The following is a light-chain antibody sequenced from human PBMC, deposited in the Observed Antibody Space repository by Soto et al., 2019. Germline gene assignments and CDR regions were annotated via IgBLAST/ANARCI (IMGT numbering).Light chain of an antibody. CDR1: QSISSW. V-gene: IGKV1-5*03. Sequence: DIQMTQSPSTLSASVGDRVTITCRASQSISSWLAWYQQKPGKAPKLLIYKASSLESGVPSRFSDSGSGTEFTLTISSLQPDDFATYYCQQYNSYSPWTFGQGNKVEIK. CDR2: KAS. CDR3: QQYNSYSPWT. J-gene: IGKJ1*01.